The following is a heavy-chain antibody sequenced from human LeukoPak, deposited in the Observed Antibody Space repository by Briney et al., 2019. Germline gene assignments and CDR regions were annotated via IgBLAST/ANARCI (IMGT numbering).Heavy chain of an antibody. CDR2: IYYSGST. V-gene: IGHV4-59*08. J-gene: IGHJ4*02. Sequence: SETLSLTCTVSGGSISSYYWSWIRQPPGKGLEWIGYIYYSGSTNYNPSLKSRVTISVDTSRNRFSLKLSSVTAADTAVYYCARHLVGFDYWGQGTLVTVSS. CDR3: ARHLVGFDY. D-gene: IGHD1-26*01. CDR1: GGSISSYY.